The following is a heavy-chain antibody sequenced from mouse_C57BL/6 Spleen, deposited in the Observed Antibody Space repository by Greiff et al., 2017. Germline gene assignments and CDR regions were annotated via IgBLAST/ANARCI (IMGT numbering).Heavy chain of an antibody. CDR2: IYPSDSET. CDR3: ARGGQGYFDV. J-gene: IGHJ1*03. CDR1: GYTFTSYW. V-gene: IGHV1-61*01. Sequence: QVQLQQPGAELVRPGSSVKLSCKASGYTFTSYWMDWVKQRPGQGLEWIGNIYPSDSETHYNQKFKDKATLTVDKSSSTAYMQLSSLTSEDSAVYCCARGGQGYFDVWGTGTTVTVSS.